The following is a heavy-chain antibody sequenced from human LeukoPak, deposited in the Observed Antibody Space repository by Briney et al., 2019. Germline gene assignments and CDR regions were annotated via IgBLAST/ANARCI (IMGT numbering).Heavy chain of an antibody. J-gene: IGHJ6*03. D-gene: IGHD3-22*01. V-gene: IGHV4-34*01. CDR1: GGSFSGYY. CDR2: INHSGST. Sequence: SETLSLTCAVYGGSFSGYYWSWIRQPPGKGLEWIGEINHSGSTNYNPSLKSRVTISVDTSKNQFSLKLSSVTAADTAVYYCARDYYDSSGTTPNYYYYMDVWGKGTTVTVSS. CDR3: ARDYYDSSGTTPNYYYYMDV.